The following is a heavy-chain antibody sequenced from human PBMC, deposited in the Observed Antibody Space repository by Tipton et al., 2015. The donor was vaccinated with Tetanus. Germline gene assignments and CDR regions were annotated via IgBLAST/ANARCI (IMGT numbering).Heavy chain of an antibody. V-gene: IGHV4-31*03. CDR3: ARPARGAVTGLAPDGFDI. Sequence: TLSLTCTVSGDSIRSGSHYWNWIRQPPGKGLEWIGYIYYTGTTFYNPSLKGRVTISVDTSRNQFSLKVTSLTAADTAVYYCARPARGAVTGLAPDGFDIWGPGALVTVSS. D-gene: IGHD6-19*01. CDR1: GDSIRSGSHY. CDR2: IYYTGTT. J-gene: IGHJ3*02.